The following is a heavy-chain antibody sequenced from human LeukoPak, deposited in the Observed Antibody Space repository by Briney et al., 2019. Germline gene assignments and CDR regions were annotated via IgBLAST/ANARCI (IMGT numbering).Heavy chain of an antibody. Sequence: PSETLSLTCTVSGGSISSYYWSWIRQPPGKGLEWIGYIYYSGSTNYNPSLKSRVTISVDTSKNQFSLKLSSVTAADTAVYYCARHCSGGSCYSLDAFDIWGQGTMVTVSS. D-gene: IGHD2-15*01. J-gene: IGHJ3*02. CDR2: IYYSGST. CDR3: ARHCSGGSCYSLDAFDI. CDR1: GGSISSYY. V-gene: IGHV4-59*01.